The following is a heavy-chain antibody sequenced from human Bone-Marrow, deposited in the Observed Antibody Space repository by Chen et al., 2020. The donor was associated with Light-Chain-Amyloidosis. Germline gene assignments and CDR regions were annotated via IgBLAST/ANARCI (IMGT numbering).Heavy chain of an antibody. CDR1: GFTFSSYG. J-gene: IGHJ6*03. V-gene: IGHV3-30*02. Sequence: QVQLVESGGGVVQPGGSLRLSCAASGFTFSSYGLHWVRQAPGKGLGWVAFIRYDGSNKYYADSVKGRFTISRDNSKNTLYLQMNSLRAEDTAVYYCAKDVDRRLGYYYYMDVWGKGTTVTVSS. CDR3: AKDVDRRLGYYYYMDV. CDR2: IRYDGSNK. D-gene: IGHD6-19*01.